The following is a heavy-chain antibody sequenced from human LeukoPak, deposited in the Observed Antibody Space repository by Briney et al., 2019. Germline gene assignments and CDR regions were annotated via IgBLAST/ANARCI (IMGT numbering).Heavy chain of an antibody. Sequence: SETLSLTCTVSGGSISSSSYYWGWIRQPPGKGLEWIGSIYYSGSTYYNPSLKSRVTISVDTSKNQFSLTLSSVTAADTAVYYCARDGAVAGGGNNWFDSWGQGTLVTVSS. D-gene: IGHD6-19*01. CDR1: GGSISSSSYY. V-gene: IGHV4-39*07. CDR3: ARDGAVAGGGNNWFDS. CDR2: IYYSGST. J-gene: IGHJ5*01.